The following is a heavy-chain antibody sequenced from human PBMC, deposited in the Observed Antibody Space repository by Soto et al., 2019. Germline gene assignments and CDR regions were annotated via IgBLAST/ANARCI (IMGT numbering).Heavy chain of an antibody. CDR3: ARDLNKEGYCSGGSCYNFDY. CDR1: GFTFSRYW. Sequence: PGGSLRLSCAASGFTFSRYWMSWVRQAPGKGLEWVANIKQDGSQKYYVDSVKGRFTISRDNAKNSLYLQMNSLRAEDTVVYYCARDLNKEGYCSGGSCYNFDYWGQGTLVTVSS. J-gene: IGHJ4*02. CDR2: IKQDGSQK. D-gene: IGHD2-15*01. V-gene: IGHV3-7*01.